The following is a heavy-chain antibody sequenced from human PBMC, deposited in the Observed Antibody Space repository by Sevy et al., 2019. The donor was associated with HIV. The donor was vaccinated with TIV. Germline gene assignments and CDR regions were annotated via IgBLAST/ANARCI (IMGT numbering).Heavy chain of an antibody. CDR1: GFTLRAYW. D-gene: IGHD3-10*01. CDR2: IKQDGSAK. V-gene: IGHV3-7*01. CDR3: GSGLMRYFDL. J-gene: IGHJ2*01. Sequence: GGSLRLSCAASGFTLRAYWMSWVRQAPGKGLEWVANIKQDGSAKSYVDSLKGRFTISRDNAKNSLYLQMNSLRAEDTAVYYCGSGLMRYFDLWGRGTLVTVSS.